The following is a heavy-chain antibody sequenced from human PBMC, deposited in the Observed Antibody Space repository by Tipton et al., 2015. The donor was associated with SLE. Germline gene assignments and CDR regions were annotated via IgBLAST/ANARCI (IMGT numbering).Heavy chain of an antibody. V-gene: IGHV3-7*01. D-gene: IGHD4-17*01. CDR2: IKQDGSQK. CDR1: GFTFSSYW. CDR3: ARDSYGDYLYDY. J-gene: IGHJ4*02. Sequence: GSLRLSCAAAGFTFSSYWMTWVRQAPGKGLEWVANIKQDGSQKYYVDSVKGRFTISRDNAENSLYLQMNSLRAEDTAVYYCARDSYGDYLYDYWGQGTLVTVFS.